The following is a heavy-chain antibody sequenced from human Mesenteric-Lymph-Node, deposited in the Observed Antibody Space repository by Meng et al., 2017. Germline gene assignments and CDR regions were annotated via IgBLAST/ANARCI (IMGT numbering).Heavy chain of an antibody. CDR1: GYTFTGYY. V-gene: IGHV1-2*06. J-gene: IGHJ4*02. Sequence: QGQVVQAWAEVKQPGASVKVSGKAPGYTFTGYYLHWVRQAPGQGLEWMGRINPNSGGTNYAQKFQGRVTMTRDTSISTAYMELSRLRSDDTAVYYCASFARLSAGYYFDYWGQGTLVTVSS. CDR2: INPNSGGT. CDR3: ASFARLSAGYYFDY. D-gene: IGHD2-21*01.